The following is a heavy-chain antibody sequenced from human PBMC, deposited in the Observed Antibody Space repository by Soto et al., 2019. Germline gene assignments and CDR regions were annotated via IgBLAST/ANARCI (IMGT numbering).Heavy chain of an antibody. Sequence: SVKGSCKASGGSFRTYTTSWVRQAPGQGLEWVGGIIPIFGTVNYAQKLRDRVTITADESTSTAYMELTNLRSEDTAVYYCTRNRGGTRRYYARGVRGKGTTVTVSS. J-gene: IGHJ6*04. CDR3: TRNRGGTRRYYARGV. V-gene: IGHV1-69*13. CDR1: GGSFRTYT. CDR2: IIPIFGTV. D-gene: IGHD1-26*01.